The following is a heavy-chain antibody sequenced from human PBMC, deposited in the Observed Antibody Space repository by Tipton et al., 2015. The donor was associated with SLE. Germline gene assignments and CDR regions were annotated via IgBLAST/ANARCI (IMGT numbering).Heavy chain of an antibody. CDR1: GGSISPFY. Sequence: TLSLTYTVSGGSISPFYWSWIRRPPGKGLEWIGHIHFSGSTEYNPSLKSRVTISVDMSKNQLSLRLSSATAADTAAYYCVRHGQTVQATFDHWGQGALVTVSS. J-gene: IGHJ4*02. V-gene: IGHV4-59*08. CDR2: IHFSGST. D-gene: IGHD1-26*01. CDR3: VRHGQTVQATFDH.